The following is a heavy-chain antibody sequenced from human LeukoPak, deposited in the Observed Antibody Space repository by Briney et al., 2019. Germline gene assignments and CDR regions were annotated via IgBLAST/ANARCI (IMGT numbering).Heavy chain of an antibody. D-gene: IGHD1-1*01. J-gene: IGHJ3*02. CDR3: ARDPQGGTTSDAFDI. CDR1: GGSISSYC. CDR2: VYYSGTT. Sequence: SETLSLTCTVSGGSISSYCWSWIRQPPGKGLEWIGYVYYSGTTNYNPSLKSRVTISVDTSKNQFSLKLSSVTAADTAVYFCARDPQGGTTSDAFDIWGQGTMVTVSS. V-gene: IGHV4-59*01.